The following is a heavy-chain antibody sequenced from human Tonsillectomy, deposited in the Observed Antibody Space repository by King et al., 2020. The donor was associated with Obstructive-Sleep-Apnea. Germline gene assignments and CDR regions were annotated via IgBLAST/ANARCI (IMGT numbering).Heavy chain of an antibody. Sequence: VQLVESGGGLVQPGRSLRLSCAASGFTFDDYAMHWVRQAPGKGLEWVSGITWNSGSLAYAVSLKGRFTISRDNAKNSLYLQLNSLGAEDTALYFCAKDKSHGSGIYYPEFDYWGQGTLVTVSS. D-gene: IGHD3-10*01. CDR2: ITWNSGSL. CDR3: AKDKSHGSGIYYPEFDY. V-gene: IGHV3-9*01. CDR1: GFTFDDYA. J-gene: IGHJ4*02.